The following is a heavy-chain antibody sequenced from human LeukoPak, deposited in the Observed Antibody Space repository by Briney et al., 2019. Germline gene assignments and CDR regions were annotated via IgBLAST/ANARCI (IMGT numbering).Heavy chain of an antibody. J-gene: IGHJ4*02. CDR2: IYYSGST. V-gene: IGHV4-59*01. D-gene: IGHD5-12*01. CDR3: ARGRYSGYDWVDY. CDR1: GGSISSYY. Sequence: SETLSLTCTVSGGSISSYYWSWIRQPPGKGLEWIGYIYYSGSTNYNPYLKSPVTISVATSKSQFSLKLSSVTAADTAVYYCARGRYSGYDWVDYWGQGTLVTVSS.